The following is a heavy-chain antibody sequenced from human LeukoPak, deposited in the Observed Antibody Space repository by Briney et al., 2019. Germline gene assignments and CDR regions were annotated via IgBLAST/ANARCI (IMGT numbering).Heavy chain of an antibody. CDR3: AGDGYKGGTDY. D-gene: IGHD5-24*01. CDR2: IYTSGST. CDR1: GGSISSYY. J-gene: IGHJ4*02. Sequence: SETLSPTCTVSGGSISSYYWSWIRQPAGKGLDWIGRIYTSGSTNYNPSLKSRVTMSVDTSKNQFSLKLSSVTAADTAVYYCAGDGYKGGTDYWGQGTLVTVSS. V-gene: IGHV4-4*07.